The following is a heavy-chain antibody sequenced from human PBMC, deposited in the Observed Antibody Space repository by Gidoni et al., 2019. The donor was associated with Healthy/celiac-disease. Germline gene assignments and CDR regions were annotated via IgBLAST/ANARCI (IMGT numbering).Heavy chain of an antibody. CDR3: ARATIQLWSDWYFDL. CDR2: IGTAGDT. Sequence: EVQLVESGGGLVQPGGSLRLSCAASGFPFSSYDMHWVRQATGKGLEWVSAIGTAGDTYYPGSVKGRFTISRENAKNSLYLQMNSLRAGDTAVYYCARATIQLWSDWYFDLWGRGTLVTVSS. CDR1: GFPFSSYD. V-gene: IGHV3-13*01. J-gene: IGHJ2*01. D-gene: IGHD5-18*01.